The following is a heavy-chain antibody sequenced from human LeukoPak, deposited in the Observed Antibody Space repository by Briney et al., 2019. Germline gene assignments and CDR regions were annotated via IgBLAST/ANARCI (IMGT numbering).Heavy chain of an antibody. D-gene: IGHD6-13*01. CDR1: GFTFSSYS. CDR2: IKQDGSEK. CDR3: ARKRGSSWTQGFDY. V-gene: IGHV3-7*01. J-gene: IGHJ4*02. Sequence: GGSLRLSCAASGFTFSSYSMNWVRQAPGKGLEWVANIKQDGSEKYYVDSVKGRFTISRDNAKNSLYLQMNSLRAEDTAVYYCARKRGSSWTQGFDYWGQGTLVTVSS.